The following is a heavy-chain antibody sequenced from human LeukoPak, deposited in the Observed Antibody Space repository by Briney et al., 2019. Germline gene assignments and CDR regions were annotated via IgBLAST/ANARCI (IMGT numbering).Heavy chain of an antibody. CDR2: IIPILGIA. V-gene: IGHV1-69*04. CDR1: GGTFSSYA. J-gene: IGHJ4*02. Sequence: ASVKVSCKASGGTFSSYAISWVRQAPGQGLEWMGRIIPILGIANYAQKFQGRVTITADKSTSTAYMELSSLRSEDTAVYYCARRYYDSSGYYYGIDYWGQGTLVTVSS. CDR3: ARRYYDSSGYYYGIDY. D-gene: IGHD3-22*01.